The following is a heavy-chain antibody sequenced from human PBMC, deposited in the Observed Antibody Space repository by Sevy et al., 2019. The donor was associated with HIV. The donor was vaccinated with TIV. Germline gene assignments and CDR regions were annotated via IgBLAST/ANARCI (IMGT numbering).Heavy chain of an antibody. D-gene: IGHD6-13*01. V-gene: IGHV3-21*01. J-gene: IGHJ4*02. CDR1: GFTFSSYA. Sequence: GGSLRLSCAASGFTFSSYATTWVRQTPGKGLEWVSSISSSSTYIYYADSVKGRFTISRDNAKNSVDLQMNSLRAEDAAVYYCARGVAAAGSDFDYWGQGTLVTVSS. CDR2: ISSSSTYI. CDR3: ARGVAAAGSDFDY.